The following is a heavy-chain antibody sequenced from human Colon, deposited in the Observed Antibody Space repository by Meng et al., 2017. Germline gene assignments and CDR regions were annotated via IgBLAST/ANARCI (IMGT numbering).Heavy chain of an antibody. CDR1: GGSIKSGGYH. D-gene: IGHD4-17*01. V-gene: IGHV4-31*03. Sequence: QVTLHDPGQAWLRPQEALPLFCTVSGGSIKSGGYHWSWVRQHPGKGLEYIGFISDSGTTDYNPSLRSRVSISEIGSSKNQFSLTLRSVTAADTATYFCARDTLYGTDYWGQGVLVTVSS. J-gene: IGHJ4*02. CDR3: ARDTLYGTDY. CDR2: ISDSGTT.